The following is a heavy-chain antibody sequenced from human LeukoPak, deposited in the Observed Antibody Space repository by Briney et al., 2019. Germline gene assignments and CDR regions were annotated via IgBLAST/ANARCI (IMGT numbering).Heavy chain of an antibody. D-gene: IGHD3-3*01. CDR1: GFTFSSYG. CDR2: ISSRGTAT. V-gene: IGHV3-48*04. CDR3: ARDWRRTMYYFDY. Sequence: PGGSLRLSCAASGFTFSSYGMIWIRQAPGKGLEWVSYISSRGTATYYADSVRGRFTISRDNAKNSLHLQMNSLRVEDTAVYYCARDWRRTMYYFDYWGQGTLVTVSS. J-gene: IGHJ4*02.